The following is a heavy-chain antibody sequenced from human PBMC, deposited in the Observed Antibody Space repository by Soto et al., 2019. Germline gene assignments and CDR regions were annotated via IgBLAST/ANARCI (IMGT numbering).Heavy chain of an antibody. D-gene: IGHD3-16*01. Sequence: SETLSLTCTVSGDSLRSSYHYWGWIRQCPGKGLEWIGSIYYTGNTYYNPSLKRRVSLSVDLATNEISMRLRAESVADTAAYYCVRVEMHAGEFTTNFDRWGQGPLATASS. CDR1: GDSLRSSYHY. CDR2: IYYTGNT. CDR3: VRVEMHAGEFTTNFDR. J-gene: IGHJ4*02. V-gene: IGHV4-39*01.